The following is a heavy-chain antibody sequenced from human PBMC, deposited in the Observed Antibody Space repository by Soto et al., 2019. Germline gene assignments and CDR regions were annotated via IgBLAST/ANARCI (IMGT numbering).Heavy chain of an antibody. V-gene: IGHV3-23*01. CDR1: GISFSSYA. D-gene: IGHD1-26*01. J-gene: IGHJ4*02. Sequence: GGSLTLSCAASGISFSSYAMSWVRQAPGKGLEWISTISDSGGSTYYADSVKGRFTISRDNSKNTLYLQMNSLRAEDTAVYYCAKEDCSGSYPCWGQGTLVTVSS. CDR3: AKEDCSGSYPC. CDR2: ISDSGGST.